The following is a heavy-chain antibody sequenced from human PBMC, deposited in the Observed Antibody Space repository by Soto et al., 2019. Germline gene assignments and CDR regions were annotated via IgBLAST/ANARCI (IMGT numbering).Heavy chain of an antibody. CDR1: GFTFSSYA. Sequence: EVQLLESGGGLVQPGGSLRLSCAASGFTFSSYAMSWVRQAPGKGLEWVSAISGSGGNTYYADSVKGRFTRSRDNSKSTVYLQMNSLRAEDTAVYYCAKTEGYPYYFDYWGQGTLVTVSS. J-gene: IGHJ4*02. V-gene: IGHV3-23*01. D-gene: IGHD6-13*01. CDR2: ISGSGGNT. CDR3: AKTEGYPYYFDY.